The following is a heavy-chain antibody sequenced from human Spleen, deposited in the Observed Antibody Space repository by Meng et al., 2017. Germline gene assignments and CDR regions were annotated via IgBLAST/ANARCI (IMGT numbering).Heavy chain of an antibody. CDR1: GYTFTGYY. CDR2: INPSSGGT. Sequence: ASVKVSCKASGYTFTGYYMHWVRQAPGQGLEWMGRINPSSGGTNYAQKFQGRVTMSRDTSISTAYMELSRLRSDDTAVYYCARTGPKYGEGGWFDPWGQGTLVTVSS. CDR3: ARTGPKYGEGGWFDP. V-gene: IGHV1-2*06. J-gene: IGHJ5*02. D-gene: IGHD4-17*01.